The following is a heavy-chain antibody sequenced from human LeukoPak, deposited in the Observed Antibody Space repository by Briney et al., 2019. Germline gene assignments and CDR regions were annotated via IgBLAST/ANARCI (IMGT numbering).Heavy chain of an antibody. CDR1: GFTFSTFG. J-gene: IGHJ4*02. CDR2: IRYDGTNN. D-gene: IGHD3-16*01. Sequence: GGSLRLSCAASGFAASGFTFSTFGMHWVRQAPGKGLEWVAFIRYDGTNNYYADSVKGRFTISRYNSKNTLSLQMNSLRAEDTAVYYCAKDTKWQLNAYYFDYWGQGTLVTVSS. CDR3: AKDTKWQLNAYYFDY. V-gene: IGHV3-30*02.